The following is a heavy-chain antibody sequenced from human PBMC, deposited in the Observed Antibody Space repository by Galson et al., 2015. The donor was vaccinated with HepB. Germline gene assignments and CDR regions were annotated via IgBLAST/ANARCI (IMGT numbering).Heavy chain of an antibody. J-gene: IGHJ5*02. CDR3: AREGQHIRLDP. Sequence: SLRLSCAASGFTFSSYAMHWVRQAPGKGLEWVAVISYDGSNKYYADSVKGRFTISRDNSKNTLYLQMNSLRAEDTAVYYCAREGQHIRLDPWGQGTLVTVSS. CDR1: GFTFSSYA. V-gene: IGHV3-30*04. D-gene: IGHD2-21*01. CDR2: ISYDGSNK.